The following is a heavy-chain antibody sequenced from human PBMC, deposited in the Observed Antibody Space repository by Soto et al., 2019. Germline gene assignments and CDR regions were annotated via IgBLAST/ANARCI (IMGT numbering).Heavy chain of an antibody. CDR1: GGSISSGGYS. J-gene: IGHJ4*02. D-gene: IGHD5-12*01. CDR2: IYHSGST. CDR3: AAGGGLPRYY. V-gene: IGHV4-30-2*01. Sequence: QLQLQESGSGLVKPSQTLSLTCAVSGGSISSGGYSWSWIRQPPGKGLEWIGYIYHSGSTYYNPSLKSRAPISVDRSKNQFSLKMSSVTAADTAVYYWAAGGGLPRYYWGQGTLVTVSS.